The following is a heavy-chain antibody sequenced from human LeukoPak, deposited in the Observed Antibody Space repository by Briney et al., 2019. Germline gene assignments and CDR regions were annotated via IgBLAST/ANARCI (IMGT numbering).Heavy chain of an antibody. CDR1: GFTFSSYW. Sequence: GGSLRLSCAASGFTFSSYWMSWVRQAPGKGLEWVANIKQDGNEKYYVDSVKGRFTISRDNAKNSLCLQMNSPRAEDTAVYYCARASYSSGWSSKYWGQGTLVTVSS. V-gene: IGHV3-7*04. CDR3: ARASYSSGWSSKY. D-gene: IGHD6-19*01. J-gene: IGHJ4*02. CDR2: IKQDGNEK.